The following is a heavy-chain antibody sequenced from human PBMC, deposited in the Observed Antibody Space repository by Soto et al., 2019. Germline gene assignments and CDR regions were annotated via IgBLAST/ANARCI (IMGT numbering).Heavy chain of an antibody. CDR3: ARDSSYYDSSGYYHYYFDY. Sequence: SVKVSCKASGYTFTSYDISWVRQAPGQGLEWMGRIIPILGIANYAQKFQGRVTITADKSTSTAYMELSSLRSEDTAVYYCARDSSYYDSSGYYHYYFDYWGQGTLVTVSS. J-gene: IGHJ4*02. CDR2: IIPILGIA. D-gene: IGHD3-22*01. CDR1: GYTFTSYD. V-gene: IGHV1-69*04.